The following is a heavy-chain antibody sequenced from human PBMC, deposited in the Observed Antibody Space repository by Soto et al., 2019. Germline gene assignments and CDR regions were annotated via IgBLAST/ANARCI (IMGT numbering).Heavy chain of an antibody. Sequence: SETLSLTCAVSGGSVSNNNWWSWVRQSPGKGLEWIGEIHHSGGTSYNPSLESRATLSVEKSKNEFSLRLNYVTAADTAVYYCTKNSAYALDYWGLGILVTVSS. CDR3: TKNSAYALDY. J-gene: IGHJ4*02. CDR1: GGSVSNNNW. CDR2: IHHSGGT. D-gene: IGHD5-12*01. V-gene: IGHV4-4*02.